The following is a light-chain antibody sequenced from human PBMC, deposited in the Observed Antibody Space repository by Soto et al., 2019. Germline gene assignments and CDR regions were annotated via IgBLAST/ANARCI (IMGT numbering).Light chain of an antibody. J-gene: IGKJ1*01. V-gene: IGKV1-5*01. CDR3: QQYNKWPPWT. Sequence: DIQMTQSPPTLSASVGDRVTITCRTSQSISRWLAWYQQKPGKAPKLLIYDASTLESGVPSRFSGSGSETEFTLTISSLQSEDFAVYYCQQYNKWPPWTFGQGTKVDIK. CDR2: DAS. CDR1: QSISRW.